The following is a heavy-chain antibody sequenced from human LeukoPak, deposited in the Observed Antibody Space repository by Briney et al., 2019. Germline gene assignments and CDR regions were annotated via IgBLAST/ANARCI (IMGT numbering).Heavy chain of an antibody. J-gene: IGHJ4*02. CDR2: INGDGSAT. CDR1: GFNFTTYW. Sequence: PGGSLRLSCAASGFNFTTYWMHWVRQAPGKGLVWVSRINGDGSATNYADSVKGRFSISRDNAKNTLYLQMNSLRADDTAVYYCARGGSYSKSPVDYWGQGTLVTVSS. CDR3: ARGGSYSKSPVDY. V-gene: IGHV3-74*01. D-gene: IGHD1-26*01.